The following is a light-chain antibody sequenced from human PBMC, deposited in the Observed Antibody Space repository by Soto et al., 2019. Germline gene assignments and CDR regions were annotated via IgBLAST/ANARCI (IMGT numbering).Light chain of an antibody. J-gene: IGLJ1*01. CDR1: SSDVGGYNY. CDR3: SSYAGRNNYV. Sequence: QSVLTQPPSASGSPGQSVTISCTGTSSDVGGYNYVSWYQQHPGKAPKLMIYEVSKRPSGVPDRFSGSKSGNTDSLTFSGLKAGDTADYYCSSYAGRNNYVFGTGSKLTVL. CDR2: EVS. V-gene: IGLV2-8*01.